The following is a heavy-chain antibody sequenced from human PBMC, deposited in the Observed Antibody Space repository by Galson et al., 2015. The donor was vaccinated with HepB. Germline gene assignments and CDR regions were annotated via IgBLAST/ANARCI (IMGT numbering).Heavy chain of an antibody. D-gene: IGHD6-13*01. CDR2: INTNTGNP. CDR1: GYTFTSYA. CDR3: ARGEARYSSSWTLLDY. J-gene: IGHJ4*02. V-gene: IGHV7-4-1*02. Sequence: SVKVSCKASGYTFTSYAMNWVRQAPGRGLEWMGWINTNTGNPTYAQGFTGRFVFSLDTSVSTAYLQISSLKAEDTAVYYCARGEARYSSSWTLLDYWGQGTLVTVSS.